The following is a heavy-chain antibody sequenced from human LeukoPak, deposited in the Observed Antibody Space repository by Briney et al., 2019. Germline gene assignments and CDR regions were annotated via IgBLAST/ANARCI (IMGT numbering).Heavy chain of an antibody. J-gene: IGHJ4*02. D-gene: IGHD1-1*01. CDR2: ISGSGGST. Sequence: GGSLRLSCAASGFTFSSYAMGWVRQAPGKGLEWVSAISGSGGSTYYADSVEGRFTISRDNSKNTLYLQMNSLRAEDTAVYYCAKDGDWNAPLPKYFDYWGQGTLVTVSS. CDR3: AKDGDWNAPLPKYFDY. CDR1: GFTFSSYA. V-gene: IGHV3-23*01.